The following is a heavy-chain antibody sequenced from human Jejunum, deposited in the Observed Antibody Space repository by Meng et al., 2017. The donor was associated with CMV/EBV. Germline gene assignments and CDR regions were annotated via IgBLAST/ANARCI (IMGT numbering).Heavy chain of an antibody. D-gene: IGHD4-17*01. CDR2: VYPADSDT. Sequence: GYTFTNYWIGWVRQMPGKGLEWMGTVYPADSDTKYSPSFQGQVTITADKSISTAYLQWRSLKASDTAIYYCARGSDDYGDLIFDYWGQGMLVTVSS. CDR1: GYTFTNYW. J-gene: IGHJ4*02. CDR3: ARGSDDYGDLIFDY. V-gene: IGHV5-51*01.